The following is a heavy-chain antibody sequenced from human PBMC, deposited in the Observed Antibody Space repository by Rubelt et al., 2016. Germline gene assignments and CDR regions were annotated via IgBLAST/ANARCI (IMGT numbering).Heavy chain of an antibody. CDR2: INHSGST. D-gene: IGHD6-13*01. Sequence: QVQLQQWGAGLLKPSETLSLTCAVYGGSFSGYYWSWIRQPPGKGLEWIGDINHSGSTNYNPSLKSRVTISVDTSKSQFSLKLSSVTAADTAVYYCARGWRGSSSWLGRDYYGMDVWGQGTTVTVSS. J-gene: IGHJ6*02. CDR3: ARGWRGSSSWLGRDYYGMDV. V-gene: IGHV4-34*01. CDR1: GGSFSGYY.